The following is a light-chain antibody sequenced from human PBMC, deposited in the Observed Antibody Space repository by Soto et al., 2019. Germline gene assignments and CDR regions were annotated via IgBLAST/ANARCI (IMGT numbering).Light chain of an antibody. CDR3: QQFGSSSWT. CDR2: GAS. J-gene: IGKJ1*01. Sequence: ESVLTQSPGTLSLSPGEKATLSCRASQSVSSSYLAWYQQKPGQAPRLLIYGASSRATGIPDRFSGSGSGTDFPITVSRLEPEDFAVYYCQQFGSSSWTFGQGTKVEIK. V-gene: IGKV3-20*01. CDR1: QSVSSSY.